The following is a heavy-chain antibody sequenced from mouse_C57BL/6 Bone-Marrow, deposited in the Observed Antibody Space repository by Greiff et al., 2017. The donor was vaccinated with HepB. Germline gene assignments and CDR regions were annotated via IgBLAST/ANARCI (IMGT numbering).Heavy chain of an antibody. CDR2: ISYDGSN. Sequence: EVQLVESGPGLVKPSQSLSLTCSVTGYSITSGYYWNWIRQFPGNKLEWMGYISYDGSNNYNPSLKNRISITRDTSNNQFFLKWNSVTTEDTATYYCARDKTMITYYFDYWGQGTTLTVSS. J-gene: IGHJ2*01. CDR1: GYSITSGYY. V-gene: IGHV3-6*01. D-gene: IGHD2-4*01. CDR3: ARDKTMITYYFDY.